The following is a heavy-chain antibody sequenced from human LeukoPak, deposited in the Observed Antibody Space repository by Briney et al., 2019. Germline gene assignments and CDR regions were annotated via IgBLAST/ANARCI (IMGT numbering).Heavy chain of an antibody. CDR3: ARELSAYDFWSGNDY. D-gene: IGHD3-3*01. J-gene: IGHJ4*02. CDR2: ISYDGSNK. Sequence: PGGSLRLSCAASGFPFSGYSLHWVRQAPGKGLEWVAVISYDGSNKYYADSVKGRFTISRDNSKNTLYLQMNSLRAEDTAVYYCARELSAYDFWSGNDYWGQGTLVTVSS. CDR1: GFPFSGYS. V-gene: IGHV3-30-3*01.